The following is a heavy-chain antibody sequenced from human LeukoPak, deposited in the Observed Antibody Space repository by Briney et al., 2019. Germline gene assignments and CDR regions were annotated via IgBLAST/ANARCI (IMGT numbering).Heavy chain of an antibody. Sequence: SETLSLTCAVSGGSLSGHHWTWIRQSPGKRLEWIGGINYSGSTQYNPSLESRVTISVDTSKTQFSLKLSSVTAADTAVYYCVLVPPPYTQHFWGQGALVTVSS. CDR3: VLVPPPYTQHF. CDR1: GGSLSGHH. J-gene: IGHJ4*02. V-gene: IGHV4-34*01. D-gene: IGHD3-16*01. CDR2: INYSGST.